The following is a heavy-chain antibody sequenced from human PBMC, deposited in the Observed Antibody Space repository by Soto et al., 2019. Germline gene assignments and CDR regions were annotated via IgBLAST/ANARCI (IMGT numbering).Heavy chain of an antibody. CDR2: IYPAASDA. Sequence: PXESLRIFCTGSGYSFSNYWIAWLRQMPGKGLEWMGIIYPAASDARYSPSFQGQVTISVDNSISTAYLQWSSLKASDTAMYYCARLLCPSTSCYTGSRHFFDYWGQGAPVTVYS. V-gene: IGHV5-51*01. CDR3: ARLLCPSTSCYTGSRHFFDY. D-gene: IGHD2-2*02. CDR1: GYSFSNYW. J-gene: IGHJ4*02.